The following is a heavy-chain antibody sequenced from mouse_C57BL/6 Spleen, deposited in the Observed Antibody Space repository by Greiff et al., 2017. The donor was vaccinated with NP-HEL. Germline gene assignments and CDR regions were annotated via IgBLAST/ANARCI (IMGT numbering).Heavy chain of an antibody. CDR1: GYSFTGYY. J-gene: IGHJ3*01. D-gene: IGHD4-1*01. V-gene: IGHV1-42*01. Sequence: VQLQQSGPELVKPGASVKISCKASGYSFTGYYMNWVKQSPEKSLEWIGEINPSTGGTTYNQKFKGKATLTADKSSSTAYMQLRGLTSEDSAVYYCADLGTWFAYWGQGTLVTVSA. CDR3: ADLGTWFAY. CDR2: INPSTGGT.